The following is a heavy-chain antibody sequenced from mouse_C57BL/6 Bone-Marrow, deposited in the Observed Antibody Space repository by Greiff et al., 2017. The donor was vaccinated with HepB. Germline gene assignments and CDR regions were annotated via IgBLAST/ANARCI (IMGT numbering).Heavy chain of an antibody. CDR1: GYTFTSYW. CDR3: ARWGLL. Sequence: QVQLQQPGAELVKPGASVKLSCKASGYTFTSYWMHWVKQRPGRGLEWIGDIYPGSGSTNYNEKFKSKATLTVDTSSSTAYMQLSSLTSEDSAVYYCARWGLLWGQGTTLTVSS. CDR2: IYPGSGST. J-gene: IGHJ2*01. V-gene: IGHV1-55*01. D-gene: IGHD3-1*01.